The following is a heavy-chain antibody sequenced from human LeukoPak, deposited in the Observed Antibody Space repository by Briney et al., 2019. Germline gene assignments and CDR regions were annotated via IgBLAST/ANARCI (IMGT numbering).Heavy chain of an antibody. J-gene: IGHJ4*02. Sequence: SETLSLTCTVSGGSISSYYWSWIRQPPGKGLEWIGYIYYSGSTNYNPSLKSRVTISVDTSKNQFSLKLTSVTAADTAVYYCARASYGDYNFDYWGQGTLVTVSS. D-gene: IGHD4-17*01. V-gene: IGHV4-59*12. CDR2: IYYSGST. CDR1: GGSISSYY. CDR3: ARASYGDYNFDY.